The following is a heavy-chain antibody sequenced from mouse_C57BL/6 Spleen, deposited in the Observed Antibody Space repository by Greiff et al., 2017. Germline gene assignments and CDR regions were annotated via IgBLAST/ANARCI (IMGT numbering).Heavy chain of an antibody. J-gene: IGHJ3*01. CDR2: INPNNGGT. CDR1: GYTFTDYN. V-gene: IGHV1-22*01. CDR3: ARGGANWGFAY. D-gene: IGHD4-1*01. Sequence: DVQLQESGPELVKPGASVKMSCKASGYTFTDYNMHWVKQSHGKSLEWIGYINPNNGGTSYNQKFKGKATLTVNKSSSTAYMELRSLTSEDSAVYYCARGGANWGFAYWGQGTLVTVSA.